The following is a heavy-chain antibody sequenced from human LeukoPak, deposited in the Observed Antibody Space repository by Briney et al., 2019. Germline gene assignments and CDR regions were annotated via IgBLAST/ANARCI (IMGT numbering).Heavy chain of an antibody. CDR2: ISGSGGST. D-gene: IGHD1-26*01. CDR1: GFAFGTFA. J-gene: IGHJ4*02. V-gene: IGHV3-23*01. Sequence: GGSLRLSCAASGFAFGTFAMSWVRQAPGKGLDWVSSISGSGGSTYYADSVKGRFTISRDSSKNTLYLQMNSLRAEDTAVYYCAKGVGTNKGGYYFDYWGQGTPVTVSS. CDR3: AKGVGTNKGGYYFDY.